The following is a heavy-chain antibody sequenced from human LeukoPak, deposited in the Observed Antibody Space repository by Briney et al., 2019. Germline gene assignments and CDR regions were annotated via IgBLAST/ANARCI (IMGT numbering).Heavy chain of an antibody. J-gene: IGHJ6*03. V-gene: IGHV3-21*06. CDR1: GFTFSSYS. CDR3: ARDQYGSGDGYYMDL. CDR2: ISSSRSYI. Sequence: GGSLRLSCAASGFTFSSYSMNWVRQAPGKGLEWVSSISSSRSYIYYGDSVKGRFTISRDNAKNSLFLQMNSLRAEDTAVYYCARDQYGSGDGYYMDLWGKGTTVTISS. D-gene: IGHD3-10*01.